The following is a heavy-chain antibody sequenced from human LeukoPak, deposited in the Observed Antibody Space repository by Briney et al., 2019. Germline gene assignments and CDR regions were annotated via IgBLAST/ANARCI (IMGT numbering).Heavy chain of an antibody. CDR2: ISGSGGST. CDR3: AKLWEYGYYGSGSYSPSPYQYYMDV. V-gene: IGHV3-23*01. CDR1: GFTFSSYG. D-gene: IGHD3-10*01. Sequence: GGSLRLSCAASGFTFSSYGMSWVRQAPGKGLEWVSAISGSGGSTYYADSVKGRFTISRDNSKNTLYLQMNSLRAEDTAVYYCAKLWEYGYYGSGSYSPSPYQYYMDVWGKGTAVTISS. J-gene: IGHJ6*03.